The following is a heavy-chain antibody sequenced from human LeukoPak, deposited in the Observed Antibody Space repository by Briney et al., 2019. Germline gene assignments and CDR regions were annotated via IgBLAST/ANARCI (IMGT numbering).Heavy chain of an antibody. Sequence: GESLNISCKGSGYSFTSYWIGWVRQMPGKGLEWMGIIYPGDSDTRYSPSFQGQVTISADKTISTTYLQWSSLKASDTAMYYCARSSAYLYSSGWSYAFDIWGQGTMVTVSS. J-gene: IGHJ3*02. CDR3: ARSSAYLYSSGWSYAFDI. CDR1: GYSFTSYW. CDR2: IYPGDSDT. V-gene: IGHV5-51*01. D-gene: IGHD6-19*01.